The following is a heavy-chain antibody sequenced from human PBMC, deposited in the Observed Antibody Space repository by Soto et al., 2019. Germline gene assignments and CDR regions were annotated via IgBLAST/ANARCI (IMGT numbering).Heavy chain of an antibody. Sequence: EVQLVESGGGLVQPGGSLRLSCAASGFTFSSYSMNWVRQAPGKGLEWVSYISSSSSTIYYADSVKGRFTISRDNAKNSLYLQMNSLRDEDTAVYYCARDLYGDYTEVKWFDPWGQGTLVTVSS. CDR1: GFTFSSYS. J-gene: IGHJ5*02. D-gene: IGHD4-17*01. CDR3: ARDLYGDYTEVKWFDP. CDR2: ISSSSSTI. V-gene: IGHV3-48*02.